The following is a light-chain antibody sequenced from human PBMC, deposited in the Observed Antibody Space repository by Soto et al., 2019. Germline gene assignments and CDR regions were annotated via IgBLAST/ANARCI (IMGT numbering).Light chain of an antibody. CDR1: QSISSW. V-gene: IGKV1-5*03. CDR2: KAS. CDR3: QQYNNWPKLT. J-gene: IGKJ4*01. Sequence: DIQMTQSPSTLSASVGDRVTITCRASQSISSWLAWYQQKPGKAPKLLIYKASSLESGVPSRFSGSGSGTEFTLTISSLQSEDFAVYYCQQYNNWPKLTFGGGTKVDIK.